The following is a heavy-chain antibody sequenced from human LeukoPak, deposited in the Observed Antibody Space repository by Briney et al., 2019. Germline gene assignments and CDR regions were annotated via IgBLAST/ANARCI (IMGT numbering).Heavy chain of an antibody. Sequence: PGGSLRLSCAASGFTFDDYAMHWVRQAPGKGLEWVSGISWNSGSIGYADSAKGRFTISRDNAKNSLYLQMNSLRAEDMALYYCAKAGLYSSYYFDYWGQGTLVTVSS. CDR2: ISWNSGSI. J-gene: IGHJ4*02. CDR3: AKAGLYSSYYFDY. CDR1: GFTFDDYA. D-gene: IGHD4-11*01. V-gene: IGHV3-9*03.